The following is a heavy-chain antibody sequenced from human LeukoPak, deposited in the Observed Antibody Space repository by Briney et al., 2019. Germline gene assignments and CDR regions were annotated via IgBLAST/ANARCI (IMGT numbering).Heavy chain of an antibody. J-gene: IGHJ4*02. CDR1: GGSFSGYY. CDR2: INHSGST. CDR3: ATKDEAAAGTLYYFDY. Sequence: PSETLSLTCAVYGGSFSGYYWSWIRQPPGKGLEWIGEINHSGSTNYNPSLKSRVTISVDTSKNQFSLKLSSVTAADTAVYYCATKDEAAAGTLYYFDYWGQGTLVTVSS. V-gene: IGHV4-34*01. D-gene: IGHD6-13*01.